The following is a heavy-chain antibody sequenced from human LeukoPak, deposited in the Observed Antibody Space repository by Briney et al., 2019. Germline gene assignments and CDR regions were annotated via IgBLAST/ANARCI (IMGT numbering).Heavy chain of an antibody. CDR2: ISSSSSYI. V-gene: IGHV3-21*01. Sequence: PGGSLRLSCAASGFTFSSYSMNWARQAPGKGLEWVSSISSSSSYIYYADSVKGRFTISRDNAKNSLYLQMNSLRAEDTAVYYCARDGVVVVVAATRMDYWGQGTLVTVSS. CDR3: ARDGVVVVVAATRMDY. J-gene: IGHJ4*02. CDR1: GFTFSSYS. D-gene: IGHD2-15*01.